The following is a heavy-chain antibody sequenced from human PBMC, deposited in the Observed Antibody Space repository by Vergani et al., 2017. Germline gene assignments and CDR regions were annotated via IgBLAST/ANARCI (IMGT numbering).Heavy chain of an antibody. J-gene: IGHJ4*02. CDR2: SSGSGGST. V-gene: IGHV3-23*01. Sequence: EVQLLESGGGLVKPGGSLRLSCAASGFTFSSYAMSWVRQAPGKGLEWVSASSGSGGSTYYADSVKRRFTISRDNSKNTLYLQMNSLRAEDTAVYYCAKDSSSWYWSDYWGQGTLVTVSS. CDR1: GFTFSSYA. D-gene: IGHD6-13*01. CDR3: AKDSSSWYWSDY.